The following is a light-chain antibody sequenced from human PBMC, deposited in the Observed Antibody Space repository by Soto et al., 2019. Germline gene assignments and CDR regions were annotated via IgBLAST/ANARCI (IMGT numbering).Light chain of an antibody. Sequence: EIVLTQSPATLSLSPGERVTLSCRASQSVRSYLAWYQQKPGQAPRLLIYDASNRASGIPARFSGSGSGTDFTLTISSLESEDFAVYYCQQRSNWPLTFGGGTKVEIK. CDR3: QQRSNWPLT. CDR2: DAS. V-gene: IGKV3-11*01. J-gene: IGKJ4*01. CDR1: QSVRSY.